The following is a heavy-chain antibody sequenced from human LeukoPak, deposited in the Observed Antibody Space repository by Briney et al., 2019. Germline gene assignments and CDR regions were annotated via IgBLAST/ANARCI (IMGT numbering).Heavy chain of an antibody. Sequence: SETLSLTCTVSGGSISSYYWSWIRQPPGKGLEWIGYIYYSGSTNYNPSLKSRVTISVDASKNQFSLKLSSVTAADTAVYYCASSEGGYYYYGMDVWGQGTTVTVSS. CDR2: IYYSGST. CDR3: ASSEGGYYYYGMDV. D-gene: IGHD3-10*01. CDR1: GGSISSYY. J-gene: IGHJ6*02. V-gene: IGHV4-59*08.